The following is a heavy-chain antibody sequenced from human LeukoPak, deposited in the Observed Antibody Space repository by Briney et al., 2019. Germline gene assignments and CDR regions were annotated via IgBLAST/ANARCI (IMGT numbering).Heavy chain of an antibody. V-gene: IGHV3-23*01. CDR2: ISTTGGTT. CDR1: GLTFSSYG. J-gene: IGHJ3*02. Sequence: GGSLRLSCAASGLTFSSYGMSWVRQAPGRGLEWVSAISTTGGTTYYADSVRGRFTISRDNSRNTLYLQMNSLRAEDTAVYYCARDSGYAFDIWGQGTMVTVSS. CDR3: ARDSGYAFDI. D-gene: IGHD1-26*01.